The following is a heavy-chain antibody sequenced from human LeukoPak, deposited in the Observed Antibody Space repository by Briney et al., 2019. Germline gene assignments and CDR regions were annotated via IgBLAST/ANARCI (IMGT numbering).Heavy chain of an antibody. CDR1: GGSISSSSNY. V-gene: IGHV4-39*07. J-gene: IGHJ5*02. CDR3: ARVNYYDSSDFNWFDP. Sequence: SETLSLTCTVSGGSISSSSNYWGWIRQPPGKGLEWIGSIYYSGSTYYNPSLKSRVTISVDTSKNQFSLKLSSVTAADTAVYYCARVNYYDSSDFNWFDPWGQGTLVTVSS. D-gene: IGHD3-22*01. CDR2: IYYSGST.